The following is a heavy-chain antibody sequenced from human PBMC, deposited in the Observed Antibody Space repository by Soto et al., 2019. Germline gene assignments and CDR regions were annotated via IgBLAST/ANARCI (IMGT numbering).Heavy chain of an antibody. CDR1: GFTFSSYS. CDR3: ARGGAQISRDYYYYMDV. Sequence: GGSLRLSCAASGFTFSSYSMNWVRQAPGKGLEWVSSISSSSSYIYYADSVKGRFTISRDNAKNSLYLQMNSLRAEDTAVYYCARGGAQISRDYYYYMDVWGKGTTVTVSS. J-gene: IGHJ6*03. D-gene: IGHD1-26*01. V-gene: IGHV3-21*01. CDR2: ISSSSSYI.